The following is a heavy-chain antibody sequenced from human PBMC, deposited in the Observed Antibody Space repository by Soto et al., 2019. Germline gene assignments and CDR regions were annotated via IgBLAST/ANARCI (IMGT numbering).Heavy chain of an antibody. D-gene: IGHD3-10*01. V-gene: IGHV4-59*01. CDR1: DGSISGSY. J-gene: IGHJ6*02. CDR2: TYYSART. Sequence: SETLSLTCTASDGSISGSYWSWVRQPPVQGLEWIRYTYYSARTYCSPALKGRLTITVDTSMNRFSLKVNSVNAADTVVYYCASYLPVGSHSHYDMDVWGQGTTVTVSS. CDR3: ASYLPVGSHSHYDMDV.